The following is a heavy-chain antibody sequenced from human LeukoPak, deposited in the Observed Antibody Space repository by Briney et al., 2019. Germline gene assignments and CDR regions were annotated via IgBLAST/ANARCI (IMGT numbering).Heavy chain of an antibody. CDR3: AKGNGYTYGRYYFDY. CDR2: ISGDGGST. J-gene: IGHJ4*02. D-gene: IGHD5-18*01. Sequence: GGSLRLSCAASGLTFDDYAMHWVRQAPGKGLEWVSLISGDGGSTYYADSVKGRFTISRDNSKNTLYLQMNSLRAEDTAVYYCAKGNGYTYGRYYFDYWGQGTLVTVSS. CDR1: GLTFDDYA. V-gene: IGHV3-43*02.